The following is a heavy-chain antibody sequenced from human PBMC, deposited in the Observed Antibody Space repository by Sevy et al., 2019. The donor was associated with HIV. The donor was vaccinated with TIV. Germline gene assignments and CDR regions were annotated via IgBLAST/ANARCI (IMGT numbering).Heavy chain of an antibody. J-gene: IGHJ6*02. CDR1: GYIFTDYY. D-gene: IGHD4-17*01. CDR3: ARLTTKPTSDLYGMDV. Sequence: ASVKVSCKASGYIFTDYYIHWVRQAPGQGLEWMAWINSDSGVTNYAQRFQGEVTVTRDTSLSTAYLEPIRLRSNDTAIYYCARLTTKPTSDLYGMDVWGQGTTVTVSS. CDR2: INSDSGVT. V-gene: IGHV1-2*02.